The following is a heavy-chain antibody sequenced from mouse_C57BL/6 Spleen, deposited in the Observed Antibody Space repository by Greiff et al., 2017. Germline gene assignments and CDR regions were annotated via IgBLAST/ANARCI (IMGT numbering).Heavy chain of an antibody. CDR2: IRLKSDNYAT. J-gene: IGHJ4*01. D-gene: IGHD1-1*01. CDR3: TGGITTEYYYAMDY. CDR1: GFTFSNYW. Sequence: EVMLVESGGGLVQPGGSMKLSCVASGFTFSNYWMNWVRQSPEKGLEWVAQIRLKSDNYATHYAESVKGRFTISRDDSKSSVYLQMNNLRAEDTGIYYCTGGITTEYYYAMDYWGQGTSVTVSS. V-gene: IGHV6-3*01.